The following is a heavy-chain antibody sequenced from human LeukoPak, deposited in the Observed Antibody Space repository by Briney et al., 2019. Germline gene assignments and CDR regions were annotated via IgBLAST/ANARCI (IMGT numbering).Heavy chain of an antibody. CDR1: GFTFSSYW. CDR3: ARDSGKAVAGPAVGFDY. J-gene: IGHJ4*02. D-gene: IGHD6-19*01. V-gene: IGHV3-7*01. Sequence: GGSLRLSCAASGFTFSSYWMSWVRQAPGKGLEWVANIKQDGSEKYYVDSVKGRFTISRDNAKNSLYLQMVSLRAEDTAVYYCARDSGKAVAGPAVGFDYWGQGTLVTVSS. CDR2: IKQDGSEK.